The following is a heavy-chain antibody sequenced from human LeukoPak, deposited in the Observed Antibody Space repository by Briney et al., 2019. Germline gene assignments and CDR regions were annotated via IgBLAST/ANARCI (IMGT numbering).Heavy chain of an antibody. J-gene: IGHJ4*02. V-gene: IGHV3-30*02. CDR3: ARSGWLASGNYLGY. CDR2: IRYDGSNK. D-gene: IGHD6-19*01. CDR1: GFTFTKYW. Sequence: GDSLRLSCAAPGFTFTKYWMTWVRQAPGKGLEWVAFIRYDGSNKYYADSVKGRFTISRDNSKNTLYLQMNSLRAEDTAVYYCARSGWLASGNYLGYWGQGTLVTVSS.